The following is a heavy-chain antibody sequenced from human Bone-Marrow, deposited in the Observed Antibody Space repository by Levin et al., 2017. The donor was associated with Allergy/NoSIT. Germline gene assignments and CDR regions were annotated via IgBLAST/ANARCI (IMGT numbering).Heavy chain of an antibody. Sequence: SQTLSLTCAVSGGSFTGSYWTWIRQSPDKGLEWIGEISPTGDTNYNPSLESRVTISVDTSTLHFSLRMSAMTASDTAVYYCARGGQYCSGVCNYYLDSWGQGALVTVSS. CDR1: GGSFTGSY. D-gene: IGHD2-8*02. J-gene: IGHJ4*02. CDR3: ARGGQYCSGVCNYYLDS. CDR2: ISPTGDT. V-gene: IGHV4-34*01.